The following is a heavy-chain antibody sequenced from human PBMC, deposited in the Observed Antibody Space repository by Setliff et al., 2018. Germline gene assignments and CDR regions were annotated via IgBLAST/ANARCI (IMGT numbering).Heavy chain of an antibody. J-gene: IGHJ4*02. CDR3: ARGPLLTYYDILTGYFLPH. Sequence: SETLSLTCAVYGGSFSTYYWIWIRQPPGKGLEWIGEINHSGSTNYNPSLKSRVTISVDTSKNQFSLKVDSVTAADTAMYYCARGPLLTYYDILTGYFLPHWGQGTLVTVSS. V-gene: IGHV4-34*01. CDR2: INHSGST. D-gene: IGHD3-9*01. CDR1: GGSFSTYY.